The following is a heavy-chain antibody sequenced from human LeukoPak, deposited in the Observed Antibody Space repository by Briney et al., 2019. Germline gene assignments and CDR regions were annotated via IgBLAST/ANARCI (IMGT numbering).Heavy chain of an antibody. D-gene: IGHD1-26*01. CDR3: ARVEWDYWFDP. CDR2: IYSGGST. Sequence: GGSLRLSCAASGFTVSSNYMSWVRQAPGKGLEWVSVIYSGGSTYYADSVKGRFTISRDNSKNTLYLQMNSLRAEDTAVYYCARVEWDYWFDPWGRGTLVTVSS. J-gene: IGHJ5*02. V-gene: IGHV3-66*01. CDR1: GFTVSSNY.